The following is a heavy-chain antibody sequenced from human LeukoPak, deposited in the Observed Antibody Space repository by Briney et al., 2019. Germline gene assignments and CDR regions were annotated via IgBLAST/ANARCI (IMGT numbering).Heavy chain of an antibody. Sequence: VGSLRLSCAASGFTFSSYAMSWVRQAPGKGLEWGSAISGSGGSTYYADSVKGRFTISRDNSKNTLYLQMNSLRAEDTAVYYCAKGPNIVVVPAAIDGGQGTLVTVSS. V-gene: IGHV3-23*01. CDR2: ISGSGGST. CDR1: GFTFSSYA. D-gene: IGHD2-2*02. CDR3: AKGPNIVVVPAAID. J-gene: IGHJ4*02.